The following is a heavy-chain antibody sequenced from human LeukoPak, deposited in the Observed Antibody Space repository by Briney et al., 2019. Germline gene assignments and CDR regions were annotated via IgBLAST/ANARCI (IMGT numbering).Heavy chain of an antibody. CDR3: AKAEAGSYGSGSYY. CDR2: ISWNSGSI. CDR1: GFTFDDYA. J-gene: IGHJ4*02. D-gene: IGHD3-10*01. V-gene: IGHV3-9*01. Sequence: GGSLRLSCAASGFTFDDYAMHWVRQAPGKGLEWVSGISWNSGSIGYADSVKGRFTISRDNAKDSLYLQMNSLRAEDTALYYCAKAEAGSYGSGSYYWGQGTLVTVSS.